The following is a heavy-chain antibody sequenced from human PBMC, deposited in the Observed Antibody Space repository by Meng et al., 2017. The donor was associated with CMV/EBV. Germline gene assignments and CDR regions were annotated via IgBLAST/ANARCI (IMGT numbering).Heavy chain of an antibody. CDR1: GFTFDDYA. D-gene: IGHD2-2*01. CDR2: ISWNSGSI. J-gene: IGHJ6*02. Sequence: GGSLRLSCAASGFTFDDYAMHWVRQAPGKGLEWVSGISWNSGSIGYADSVKGRFTISRDNSKNTLYLQMNSLRAEDTAVYYCARPSEGYYYGMDVWGQGTTVTVSS. CDR3: ARPSEGYYYGMDV. V-gene: IGHV3-9*01.